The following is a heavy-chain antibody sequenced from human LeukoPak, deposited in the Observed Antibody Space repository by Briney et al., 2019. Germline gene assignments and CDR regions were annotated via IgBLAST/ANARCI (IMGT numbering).Heavy chain of an antibody. Sequence: GGSLRLSCAASGFILSNYAMNWVRQAPGKGLEWVSAITGSGGDTYYADSVKGRFTVSRDNAKNSMYLQMTSLRAEDTAVYYCARVNKPADYEYYGLDVWGQGTTVTISS. CDR3: ARVNKPADYEYYGLDV. CDR1: GFILSNYA. J-gene: IGHJ6*02. V-gene: IGHV3-21*01. D-gene: IGHD1/OR15-1a*01. CDR2: ITGSGGDT.